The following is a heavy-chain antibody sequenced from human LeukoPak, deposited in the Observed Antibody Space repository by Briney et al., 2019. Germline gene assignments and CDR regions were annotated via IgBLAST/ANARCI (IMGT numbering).Heavy chain of an antibody. CDR2: ISSSGSTI. CDR3: AREEVSSDAFDI. D-gene: IGHD6-6*01. J-gene: IGHJ3*02. V-gene: IGHV3-11*04. Sequence: PGGSLRLSCAASGFTFSDYYMSWIRQAPGKGLEWVSYISSSGSTIYYADSVKGRFTISRDNAKSSLYLQMNSLRAEDTAVYYCAREEVSSDAFDIWGQGTMVTVSS. CDR1: GFTFSDYY.